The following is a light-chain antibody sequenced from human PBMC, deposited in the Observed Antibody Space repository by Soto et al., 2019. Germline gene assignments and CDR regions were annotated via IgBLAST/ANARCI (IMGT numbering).Light chain of an antibody. Sequence: DIQMTQSPSTLSASVGDRVTITCRASQSISSWLAWYQQKPGKAPKLLIYDASSLESGVPSRLSVSGSGTEFTLTISSLQPDDFATHYCQQYNSCTFGQGTKVEIK. CDR2: DAS. CDR3: QQYNSCT. J-gene: IGKJ1*01. V-gene: IGKV1-5*01. CDR1: QSISSW.